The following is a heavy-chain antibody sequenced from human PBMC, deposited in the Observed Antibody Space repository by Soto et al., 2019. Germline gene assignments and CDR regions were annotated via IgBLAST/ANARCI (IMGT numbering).Heavy chain of an antibody. D-gene: IGHD6-13*01. CDR2: IWYDGSNK. Sequence: PGGSLRLSCAASGSTFSSYGMHWVRQAPGKGLEWVAVIWYDGSNKYYADSVKGRFTISRDNSKNTLYLQMNSLRAEDTAVYYCARDLKAAADRYYYYGMDVWGQGTTVTVSS. CDR1: GSTFSSYG. V-gene: IGHV3-33*01. J-gene: IGHJ6*02. CDR3: ARDLKAAADRYYYYGMDV.